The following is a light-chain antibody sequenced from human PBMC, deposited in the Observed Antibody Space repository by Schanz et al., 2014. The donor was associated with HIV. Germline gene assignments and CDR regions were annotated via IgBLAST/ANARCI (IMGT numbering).Light chain of an antibody. CDR3: QQYTSYSPWT. V-gene: IGKV1-5*03. Sequence: DIQMTQSPSTLSASLGDRVTITCRASESLSGWLAWYQQKPGKAPKLLIYRASTLESGVPSRFSGSGFGTEFTLTISSLQPDDFATYFCQQYTSYSPWTFGQGTKVEIK. CDR1: ESLSGW. CDR2: RAS. J-gene: IGKJ1*01.